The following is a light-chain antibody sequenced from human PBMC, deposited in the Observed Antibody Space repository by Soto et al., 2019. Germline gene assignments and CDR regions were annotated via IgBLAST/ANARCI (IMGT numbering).Light chain of an antibody. Sequence: DIQMTQSPSSLSASVGDRVTIICQASQDITNYLNWYQQKPGKAPKLLIYDASTLETGVPSRFSGSGSGTHFSLTISSLKPEDIATYYCQQYDTVPFTFGQGTRLEMK. CDR3: QQYDTVPFT. CDR2: DAS. V-gene: IGKV1-33*01. J-gene: IGKJ5*01. CDR1: QDITNY.